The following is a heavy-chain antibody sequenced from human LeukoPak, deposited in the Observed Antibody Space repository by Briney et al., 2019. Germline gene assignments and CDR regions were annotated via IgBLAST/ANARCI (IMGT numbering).Heavy chain of an antibody. Sequence: GGSLRLSCVPSGFTFTNYGMHWVRQAPGKGLEWVAAILYDGSKKYYADSVKGRFSIYRDNSNYTLYLQMNSLRAEDTAVYYCAKNKDIVVVPATYYFDYWGQGTLVTVSS. J-gene: IGHJ4*02. CDR1: GFTFTNYG. V-gene: IGHV3-30*18. CDR3: AKNKDIVVVPATYYFDY. CDR2: ILYDGSKK. D-gene: IGHD2-2*01.